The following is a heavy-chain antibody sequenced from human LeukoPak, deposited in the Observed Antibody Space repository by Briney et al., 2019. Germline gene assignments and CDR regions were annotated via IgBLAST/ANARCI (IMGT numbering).Heavy chain of an antibody. D-gene: IGHD2-15*01. J-gene: IGHJ5*02. V-gene: IGHV4-59*01. CDR1: SASINSYY. CDR2: IYYNGKT. CDR3: ARYHQPSGPNWLDR. Sequence: PSETLSLTCTVLSASINSYYWSWIRQPPGKGLEWIGHIYYNGKTNYNPSLKSRVTISVDTSKNQFSLSLSSVTAADTAVYYCARYHQPSGPNWLDRWGQGTLVTVSS.